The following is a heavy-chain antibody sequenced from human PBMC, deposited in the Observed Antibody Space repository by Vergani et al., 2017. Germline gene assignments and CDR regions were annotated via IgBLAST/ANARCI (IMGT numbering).Heavy chain of an antibody. V-gene: IGHV3-23*01. D-gene: IGHD1-26*01. J-gene: IGHJ4*02. CDR1: GFTFTNYA. CDR3: AKRSGDY. CDR2: ISGSGNST. Sequence: EVQLLESGGGLVQPGGSLRLSCAASGFTFTNYAMSWVRQAPGKGLEWVSAISGSGNSTYYADSVKGRFTISRDNSKNTLYRQMNSLRAEDTAIYYCAKRSGDYWGQGTLVTVSS.